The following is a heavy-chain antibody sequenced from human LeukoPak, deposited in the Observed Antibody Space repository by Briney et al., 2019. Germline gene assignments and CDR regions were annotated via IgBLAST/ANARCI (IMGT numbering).Heavy chain of an antibody. J-gene: IGHJ6*03. CDR3: ARGPRQQLRTYYYYMDV. Sequence: SETLSLTCAVYGGSFSGYYWSWIRQPPGKGLEWIGEINHSGSTNYNPSLKSRVTISVDTSKNQFSLKLSSVTAADTAVYYCARGPRQQLRTYYYYMDVWGKGTTVTVSS. V-gene: IGHV4-34*01. CDR1: GGSFSGYY. CDR2: INHSGST. D-gene: IGHD6-13*01.